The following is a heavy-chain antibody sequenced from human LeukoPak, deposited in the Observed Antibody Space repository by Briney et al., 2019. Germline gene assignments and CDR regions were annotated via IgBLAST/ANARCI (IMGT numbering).Heavy chain of an antibody. CDR1: GGSISSGGYY. Sequence: PSQTLSLTCTVSGGSISSGGYYWSWIRQPPGKGLEWIGYIYHSGSTNYNPSLKSRVTISVDTSKNQFSLKLSSVTAADTVVYYCARPTYYYDSSGYLHWGQGTLVTVSS. CDR2: IYHSGST. J-gene: IGHJ4*02. D-gene: IGHD3-22*01. CDR3: ARPTYYYDSSGYLH. V-gene: IGHV4-30-2*01.